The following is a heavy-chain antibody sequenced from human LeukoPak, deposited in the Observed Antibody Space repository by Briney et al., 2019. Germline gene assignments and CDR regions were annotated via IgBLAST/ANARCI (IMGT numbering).Heavy chain of an antibody. Sequence: PGGSLRLSCAASGFTFSSYAMSWVRQAPGKGLEWVSSISSSSSYIYYADSVKGRFTISRDNAKNSLYLQMNSLRAEDTAVYYCARDDDDILTEGETNYYYYYYMDVWGKGTTVTVSS. CDR1: GFTFSSYA. D-gene: IGHD3-9*01. CDR3: ARDDDDILTEGETNYYYYYYMDV. V-gene: IGHV3-21*01. J-gene: IGHJ6*03. CDR2: ISSSSSYI.